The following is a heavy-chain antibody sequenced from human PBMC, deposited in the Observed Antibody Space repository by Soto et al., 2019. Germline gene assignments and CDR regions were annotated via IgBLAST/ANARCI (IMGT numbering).Heavy chain of an antibody. CDR1: GFTFSSYA. J-gene: IGHJ4*02. Sequence: GGSLRLSCAASGFTFSSYAMHWVRQAPGKGLEWVAVISYDGSNKYYADSVKGRFTTSRDNSKNTLYLQMNSLRAEDTAVYYCARGGPNYDILTGYFDYWGQGTLVTVSS. CDR3: ARGGPNYDILTGYFDY. CDR2: ISYDGSNK. V-gene: IGHV3-30-3*01. D-gene: IGHD3-9*01.